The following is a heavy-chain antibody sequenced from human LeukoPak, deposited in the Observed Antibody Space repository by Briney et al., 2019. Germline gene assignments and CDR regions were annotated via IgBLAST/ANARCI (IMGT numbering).Heavy chain of an antibody. V-gene: IGHV3-23*01. CDR2: ISGSGGST. Sequence: GGSLRLSCAASGFTFSSYAMSWVRQAPGKGLEWVSAISGSGGSTYYADSVKGRFTISRDNSKNTLYLQMNSLRAEDTAVYYCAKGAPYSSGWYEGGEIDYWGQGTLVTVSS. CDR3: AKGAPYSSGWYEGGEIDY. J-gene: IGHJ4*02. D-gene: IGHD6-19*01. CDR1: GFTFSSYA.